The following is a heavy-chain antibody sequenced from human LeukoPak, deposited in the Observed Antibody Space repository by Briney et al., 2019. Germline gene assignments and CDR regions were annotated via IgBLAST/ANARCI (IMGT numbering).Heavy chain of an antibody. CDR2: ISAYNGNT. J-gene: IGHJ5*02. V-gene: IGHV1-18*01. CDR3: ARLIETVAGTSDSWFDP. Sequence: ASVKVSCKASGYTFTSYGISWVRQAPGQGLEWMGWISAYNGNTNYAQKLQGRVTMTTDTSTSTAYMELRSLRSDDTAVYYCARLIETVAGTSDSWFDPWGQGTLVTVSS. CDR1: GYTFTSYG. D-gene: IGHD6-19*01.